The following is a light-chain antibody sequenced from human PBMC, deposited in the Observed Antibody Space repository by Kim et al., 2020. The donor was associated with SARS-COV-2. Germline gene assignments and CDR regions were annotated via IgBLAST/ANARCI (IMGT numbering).Light chain of an antibody. CDR1: QNIHKY. V-gene: IGKV1-39*01. J-gene: IGKJ2*03. CDR3: QQSYNTPLS. CDR2: AAS. Sequence: SASIGDRLTITCRASQNIHKYLNWYHQKPGKAPKLLIYAASNLQGGVPSRFSGSGSETDFTLTISSLQPEDFGTYFCQQSYNTPLSFGQGTKLEIK.